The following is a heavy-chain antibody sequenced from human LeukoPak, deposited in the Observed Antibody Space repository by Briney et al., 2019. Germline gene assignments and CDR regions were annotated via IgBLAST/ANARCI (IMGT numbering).Heavy chain of an antibody. V-gene: IGHV3-23*01. Sequence: GGSLRLSCAVSGFSVSSFGMSWVRQAPGKGLEWISAISVDGETAYYADSEKGRFIFSRDNSKNTRYLQLRSLRAEDTAVDYCAQGYSSGWYPYWGQRSLGSVSS. J-gene: IGHJ4*02. CDR2: ISVDGETA. D-gene: IGHD6-19*01. CDR1: GFSVSSFG. CDR3: AQGYSSGWYPY.